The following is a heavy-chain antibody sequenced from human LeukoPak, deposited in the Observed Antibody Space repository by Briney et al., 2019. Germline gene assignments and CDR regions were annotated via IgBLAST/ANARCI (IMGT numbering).Heavy chain of an antibody. CDR3: AAGYSSGWYDYYYMDV. V-gene: IGHV4-39*07. CDR2: IYYSGST. Sequence: SETLSLTCTVSGGSISSSSYYWGWIRQPPGTGLEWIGSIYYSGSTYYNPSLKSRVTISVDTSKNQFSLKLSSVTAADTAVYYCAAGYSSGWYDYYYMDVWGKGTTVTVSS. D-gene: IGHD6-19*01. J-gene: IGHJ6*03. CDR1: GGSISSSSYY.